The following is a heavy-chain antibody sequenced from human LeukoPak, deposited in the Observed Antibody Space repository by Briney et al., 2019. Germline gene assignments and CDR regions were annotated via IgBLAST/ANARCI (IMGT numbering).Heavy chain of an antibody. J-gene: IGHJ5*02. CDR1: GFTFSSYA. Sequence: GGSLRLSCAASGFTFSSYAMSWVRQAPGKGLEWVSAISGNGGSTYYADSVKGRFTISRDNSKNTLYVQMKSLRVEDTAIYYCAKGGLLWFGEPRFDPWGQGTLVTVSS. D-gene: IGHD3-10*01. CDR2: ISGNGGST. V-gene: IGHV3-23*01. CDR3: AKGGLLWFGEPRFDP.